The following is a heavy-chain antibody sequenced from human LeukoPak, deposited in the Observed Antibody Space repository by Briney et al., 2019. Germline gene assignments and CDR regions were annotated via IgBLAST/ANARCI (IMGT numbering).Heavy chain of an antibody. CDR1: GGSFSGYY. CDR3: ARVVVAGSGSYGDY. V-gene: IGHV4-38-2*02. Sequence: SETLSLTYTVSGGSFSGYYWGWIRQPPGKGLEWIGSIYHSGSTYYNPSLKSRVTISVDTSKNQFSLKLSSVTAADTAVYYCARVVVAGSGSYGDYWGQGTLVTVSS. J-gene: IGHJ4*02. CDR2: IYHSGST. D-gene: IGHD3-10*01.